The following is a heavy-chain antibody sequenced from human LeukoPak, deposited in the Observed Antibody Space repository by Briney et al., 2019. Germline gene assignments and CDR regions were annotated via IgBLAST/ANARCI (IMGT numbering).Heavy chain of an antibody. V-gene: IGHV3-66*02. Sequence: GGSLRLSCAVSGFTFSSIYLSWVRQAPGRGLEWVSLIFSDGRTYYADSAKGRFTISRDNSKTTLYLQMNSLRAEDTAVYYCARAQSPYAYYYYYYMDVWGKGTTVTVSS. CDR3: ARAQSPYAYYYYYYMDV. CDR1: GFTFSSIY. J-gene: IGHJ6*03. CDR2: IFSDGRT.